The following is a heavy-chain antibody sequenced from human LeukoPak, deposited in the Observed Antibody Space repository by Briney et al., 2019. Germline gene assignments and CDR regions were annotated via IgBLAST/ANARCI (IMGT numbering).Heavy chain of an antibody. J-gene: IGHJ4*02. D-gene: IGHD2-21*02. CDR3: AKDIGGPVVTATFDY. V-gene: IGHV3-74*01. CDR1: GFTFSSYW. Sequence: GGSLRLSCAASGFTFSSYWMHWVRQAPGKGLVWVSRINTDGSSTTYADSVKGRFTISRDNAKNSLYLQMNSLRAEDTALYYCAKDIGGPVVTATFDYWGQGTLVTVSS. CDR2: INTDGSST.